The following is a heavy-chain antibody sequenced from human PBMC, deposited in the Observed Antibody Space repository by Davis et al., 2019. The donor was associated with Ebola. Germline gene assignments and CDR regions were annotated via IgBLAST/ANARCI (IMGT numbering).Heavy chain of an antibody. Sequence: PSETLSLTCTVSGRSISSYYWSWIRQPPGKGLEWIGYIYYSGSTNYNPSLKSRVTISVDTSKNQFSLKLSSVTAADTAVYYCARKGYYYGSGTRGWFDPWGQGTLVTVSS. CDR2: IYYSGST. D-gene: IGHD3-10*01. J-gene: IGHJ5*02. V-gene: IGHV4-59*12. CDR1: GRSISSYY. CDR3: ARKGYYYGSGTRGWFDP.